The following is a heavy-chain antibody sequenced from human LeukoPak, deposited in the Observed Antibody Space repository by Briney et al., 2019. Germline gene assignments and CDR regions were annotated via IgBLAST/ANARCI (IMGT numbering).Heavy chain of an antibody. CDR1: GGSFSGYY. CDR2: INHSGST. J-gene: IGHJ4*02. D-gene: IGHD6-19*01. CDR3: ARRSGWDFHDY. V-gene: IGHV4-34*01. Sequence: PSETLSLTCAVYGGSFSGYYWSWIRQPPGKGLEWIGEINHSGSTNYNPSLKSRVTISVDTSKNQLSPKLSSVTAADTAVYYCARRSGWDFHDYWGQGTQVTVSS.